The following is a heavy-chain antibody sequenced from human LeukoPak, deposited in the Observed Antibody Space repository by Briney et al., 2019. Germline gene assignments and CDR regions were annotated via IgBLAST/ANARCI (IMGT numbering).Heavy chain of an antibody. V-gene: IGHV3-7*01. D-gene: IGHD6-25*01. J-gene: IGHJ4*02. CDR3: AKGGSAKFDY. CDR2: IKQDGSEK. Sequence: HPGGSLRLSCAASGFTFSNYWMSWVRQAPGKGLEWVANIKQDGSEKYYVDSVKGRFTISRDNAKNSLYLQMNSLRAEDTAVYYCAKGGSAKFDYWGQGTLVTVSS. CDR1: GFTFSNYW.